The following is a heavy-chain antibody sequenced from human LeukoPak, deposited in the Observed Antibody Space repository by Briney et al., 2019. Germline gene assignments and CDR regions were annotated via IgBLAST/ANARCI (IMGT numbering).Heavy chain of an antibody. CDR2: IIPIFGTA. V-gene: IGHV1-69*13. J-gene: IGHJ5*02. Sequence: SVKVSCKASGGTFSSYAISWVRQAPGQGLEWMGGIIPIFGTANYAQKFQGRVTITADESTSTAYMELSSLRSEDTAVYYCARRLTQYDCFDPWGQGILVTVSS. CDR1: GGTFSSYA. CDR3: ARRLTQYDCFDP. D-gene: IGHD2-2*01.